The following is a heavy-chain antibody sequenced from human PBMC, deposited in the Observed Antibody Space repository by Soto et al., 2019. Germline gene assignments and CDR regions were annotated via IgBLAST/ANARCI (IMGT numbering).Heavy chain of an antibody. Sequence: PSVTLSLTCTVSGSPISSGGYSWSWIRQPPGKGLEWIGYIYYSGSTNYNPSLKSRVTISVDTSKNQFSLKLSSVTAADTAVYYCARRYSSAFDIWGQGTMVTVS. J-gene: IGHJ3*02. D-gene: IGHD6-13*01. CDR3: ARRYSSAFDI. V-gene: IGHV4-61*08. CDR2: IYYSGST. CDR1: GSPISSGGYS.